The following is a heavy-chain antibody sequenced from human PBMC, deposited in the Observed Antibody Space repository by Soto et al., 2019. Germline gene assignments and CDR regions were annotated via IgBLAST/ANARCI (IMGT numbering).Heavy chain of an antibody. V-gene: IGHV1-69*02. CDR3: ARDDYYGSGSFDS. Sequence: SVKVSCKASGNTFTSYTISWVRQAPGQGLEWMGRIIPILAIPNYAQKFQGRVTMTADKSTSTVYMELSSLRSEDTAVYYCARDDYYGSGSFDSWGQGTLVTVSS. CDR1: GNTFTSYT. D-gene: IGHD3-10*01. J-gene: IGHJ4*02. CDR2: IIPILAIP.